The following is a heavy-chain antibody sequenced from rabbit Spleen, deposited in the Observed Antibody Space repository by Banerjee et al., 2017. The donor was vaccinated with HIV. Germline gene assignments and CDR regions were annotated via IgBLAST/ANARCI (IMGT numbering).Heavy chain of an antibody. V-gene: IGHV1S45*01. CDR3: ARDTGSSFSSYGMDL. CDR1: GFSFSSGYD. CDR2: IYTGNTKT. J-gene: IGHJ6*01. Sequence: QEQLVESGGGLVKPGASLTLTCKASGFSFSSGYDMCWVRQAPGKGLEWIGCIYTGNTKTYYASWAKGRFTISKSSSTTVTLQMTSLTVADTATYFCARDTGSSFSSYGMDLWGQGTLVTVS. D-gene: IGHD8-1*01.